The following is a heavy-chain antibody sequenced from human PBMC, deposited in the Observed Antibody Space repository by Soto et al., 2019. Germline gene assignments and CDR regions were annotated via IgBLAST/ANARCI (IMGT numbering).Heavy chain of an antibody. Sequence: SETLSLTCTVSGGSISSSSYYWGWIRQPPGKGLEWIGSIYYSGSTYYNPSLKSRVTISVDTSKNQFSLKLSSVTAADTAVYYCARGRYSSSSNPFDFWGQGTLVTVSS. CDR3: ARGRYSSSSNPFDF. CDR2: IYYSGST. D-gene: IGHD6-13*01. V-gene: IGHV4-39*01. J-gene: IGHJ4*02. CDR1: GGSISSSSYY.